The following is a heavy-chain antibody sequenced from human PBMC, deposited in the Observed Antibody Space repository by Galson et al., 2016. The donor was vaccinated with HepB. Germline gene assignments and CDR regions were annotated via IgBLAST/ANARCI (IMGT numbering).Heavy chain of an antibody. CDR1: GFTFSSYG. Sequence: SLRLSCAASGFTFSSYGMHWVRQAPGKGLEWVAVIWYDGSNKYYADSVKGRFTISRDNSKNTLYLQINSLRAEDTAVYYCARYILGMDVWGKGTTVTVSS. CDR2: IWYDGSNK. CDR3: ARYILGMDV. D-gene: IGHD2-2*02. V-gene: IGHV3-33*01. J-gene: IGHJ6*04.